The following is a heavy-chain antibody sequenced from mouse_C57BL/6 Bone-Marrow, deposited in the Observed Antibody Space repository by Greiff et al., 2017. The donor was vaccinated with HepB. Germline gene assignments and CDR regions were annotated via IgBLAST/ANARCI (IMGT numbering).Heavy chain of an antibody. CDR3: ARGSYDYGYYFDY. J-gene: IGHJ2*01. D-gene: IGHD2-4*01. V-gene: IGHV3-6*01. CDR1: GYSITSGYY. CDR2: ISYDGSN. Sequence: EVQLQESGPGLVKPSQSLSLTCSVTGYSITSGYYWNWIRQFPGNKLEWMGYISYDGSNNYNPSLKNRIAITRDPSKNQFFLKLNSVTTEDTATYYCARGSYDYGYYFDYWGQGTTLTVSS.